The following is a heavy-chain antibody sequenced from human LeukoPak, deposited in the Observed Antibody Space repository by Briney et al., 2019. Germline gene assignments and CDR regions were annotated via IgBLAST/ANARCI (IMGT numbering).Heavy chain of an antibody. Sequence: NSSETLSLTCTVSGGPISSSSYYWGWIRQPPGKGLEWIGSIYYSGSTYYNPSLKSRVTISVDTSKNQFSLKLSSVTAADTAVYYCAKSIDCSSTSCYSSYYYYGMDVWGQGTTVTVSS. D-gene: IGHD2-2*01. CDR2: IYYSGST. CDR3: AKSIDCSSTSCYSSYYYYGMDV. V-gene: IGHV4-39*01. J-gene: IGHJ6*02. CDR1: GGPISSSSYY.